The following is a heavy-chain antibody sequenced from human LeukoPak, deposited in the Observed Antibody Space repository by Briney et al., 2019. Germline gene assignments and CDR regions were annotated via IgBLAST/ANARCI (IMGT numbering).Heavy chain of an antibody. J-gene: IGHJ4*02. CDR1: GYTFTGYY. Sequence: ASVKVSCKASGYTFTGYYMHWVRQAPGQGLEWMGWINPNSGYTNYAQKFQGRVTVTRDTSISTAYMELSRLRSDDTAVYYCARVGSSGWYVHPTLDYWGQGTLVTVSS. CDR2: INPNSGYT. D-gene: IGHD6-19*01. CDR3: ARVGSSGWYVHPTLDY. V-gene: IGHV1-2*02.